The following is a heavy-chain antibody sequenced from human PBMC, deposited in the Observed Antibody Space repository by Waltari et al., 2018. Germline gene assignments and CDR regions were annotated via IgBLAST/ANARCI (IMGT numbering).Heavy chain of an antibody. Sequence: EVQLVESGGGLVKPGGSLRLSCAASGFTFSSYSMNWVRQAPGKGLEWVSSISSSSSYIYYADSVKGRFTISRDNSKNSLYLQMNSLRAEDTAVYYCARDLEGEQQLVQRYYYYYGMDVWGQGTTVTVSS. J-gene: IGHJ6*02. V-gene: IGHV3-21*01. CDR1: GFTFSSYS. CDR2: ISSSSSYI. D-gene: IGHD6-13*01. CDR3: ARDLEGEQQLVQRYYYYYGMDV.